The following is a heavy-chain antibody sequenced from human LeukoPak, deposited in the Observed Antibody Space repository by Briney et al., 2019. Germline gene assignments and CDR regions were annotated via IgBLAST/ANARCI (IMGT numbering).Heavy chain of an antibody. D-gene: IGHD3-3*01. J-gene: IGHJ5*02. CDR3: ARDSGRITIFGVVIHNWFDP. CDR1: GGSISSSSYY. CDR2: IYTSGST. Sequence: PSETLSLTCTVSGGSISSSSYYWSWIRQPAGKGLEWIGRIYTSGSTNYNPSLKSRVTISVDTSKNQFSLKLSSVTAADTAVYYCARDSGRITIFGVVIHNWFDPRGQGTLVTVSS. V-gene: IGHV4-61*02.